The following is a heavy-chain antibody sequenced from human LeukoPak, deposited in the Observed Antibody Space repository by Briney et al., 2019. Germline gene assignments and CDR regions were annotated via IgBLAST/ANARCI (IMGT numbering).Heavy chain of an antibody. D-gene: IGHD6-19*01. CDR2: MNPNSGNT. CDR3: ASSTPYSSGWDAFDI. J-gene: IGHJ3*02. V-gene: IGHV1-8*03. CDR1: GGTFTSYD. Sequence: ASVKVSCKASGGTFTSYDINWVRQATGQGLEWMGWMNPNSGNTGYAQKFQGRVTITRNTSISTAYMELSSLRSEDTAVYYCASSTPYSSGWDAFDIWGQGTMVTVSS.